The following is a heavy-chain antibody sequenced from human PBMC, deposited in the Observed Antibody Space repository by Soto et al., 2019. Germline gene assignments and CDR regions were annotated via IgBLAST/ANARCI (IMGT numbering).Heavy chain of an antibody. CDR2: ISYDGSNK. CDR1: GFTFSSYG. V-gene: IGHV3-30*03. CDR3: AESAGRARYSYGSSLDY. Sequence: QVQLGESGGGVVQPGRSLRLSCAASGFTFSSYGMHWVRQAPGKGLEWVAGISYDGSNKYYADSVKGRFTISRDNSKNPLHLQMTSLEAEDTAVYYCAESAGRARYSYGSSLDYSGQGTLVTVSS. J-gene: IGHJ4*02. D-gene: IGHD5-18*01.